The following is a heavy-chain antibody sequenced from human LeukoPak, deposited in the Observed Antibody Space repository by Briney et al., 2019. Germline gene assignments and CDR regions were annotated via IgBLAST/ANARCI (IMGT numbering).Heavy chain of an antibody. CDR1: GYTFTSYY. Sequence: ASVKVSCKASGYTFTSYYMHWVRQAPGQGLEWMGWINPNSGGTNYAQKFQGRVTMTRDTSISTAYMELSRLRSDDTAVYYCARDRTIVVVQNSWDYWGQGTLVTVSS. CDR2: INPNSGGT. J-gene: IGHJ4*02. CDR3: ARDRTIVVVQNSWDY. D-gene: IGHD3-22*01. V-gene: IGHV1-2*02.